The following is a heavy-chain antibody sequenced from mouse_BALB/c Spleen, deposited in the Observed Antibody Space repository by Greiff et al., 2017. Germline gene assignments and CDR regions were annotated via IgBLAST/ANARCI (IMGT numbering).Heavy chain of an antibody. CDR2: INPSTGYT. J-gene: IGHJ4*01. V-gene: IGHV1-7*01. CDR1: GYTFTSYW. Sequence: VQLVESGAELAKPGASVKMSCKASGYTFTSYWMHWVKQRPGQGLEWIGYINPSTGYTEYNQKFKDKATLTADKSSSTAYMQLSSLTSEDSAVYYCARERGGYAMDYWGQGTSVTVSS. CDR3: ARERGGYAMDY.